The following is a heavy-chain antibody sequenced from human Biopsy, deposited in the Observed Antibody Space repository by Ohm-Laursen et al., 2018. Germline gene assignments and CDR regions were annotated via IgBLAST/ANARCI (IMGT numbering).Heavy chain of an antibody. Sequence: GSSVKVSCKTSGYTFTSYYLHWVRQAPGQGLEWMGRINPNNDNTAYAQKFQGRITMTKDTSTSTVYMDLSSLTFGDSAVYYCARGPRGLVVITTTALYFDYWGQGNLVTVSS. D-gene: IGHD3-22*01. CDR2: INPNNDNT. J-gene: IGHJ4*02. CDR3: ARGPRGLVVITTTALYFDY. V-gene: IGHV1-46*01. CDR1: GYTFTSYY.